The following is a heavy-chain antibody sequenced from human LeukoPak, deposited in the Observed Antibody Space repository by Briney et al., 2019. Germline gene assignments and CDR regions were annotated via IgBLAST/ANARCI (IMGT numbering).Heavy chain of an antibody. D-gene: IGHD1-26*01. J-gene: IGHJ5*02. CDR2: ISWNSGSI. CDR1: GFTFDDYA. V-gene: IGHV3-9*03. Sequence: GGSLRPSCAASGFTFDDYAMHWVRQAPGKGLEWVSGISWNSGSIGYADSVKGRFTISRDNAKNSLYLQMNSLRAEDMAVYYCARVSDVGAFDPWGQGTLVTVSS. CDR3: ARVSDVGAFDP.